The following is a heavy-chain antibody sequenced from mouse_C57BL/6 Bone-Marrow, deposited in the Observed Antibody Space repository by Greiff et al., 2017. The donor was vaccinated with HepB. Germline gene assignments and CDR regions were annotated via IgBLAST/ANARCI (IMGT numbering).Heavy chain of an antibody. J-gene: IGHJ3*01. CDR3: ARLGILAWFAY. V-gene: IGHV5-6*01. Sequence: EVQGVESGGDLVKPGGSLKLSCAASGFTFSSYGMSWVRQTPDKRLEWVATISSGGSYTYYPDSVKGRFTISRDNAKNTLYLQMSSLKSEDTAMYYCARLGILAWFAYWGQGTLVTVSA. CDR2: ISSGGSYT. D-gene: IGHD4-1*01. CDR1: GFTFSSYG.